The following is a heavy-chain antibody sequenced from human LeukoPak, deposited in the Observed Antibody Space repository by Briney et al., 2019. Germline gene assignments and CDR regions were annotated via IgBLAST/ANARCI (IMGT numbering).Heavy chain of an antibody. CDR3: ARDHNYAFDN. CDR2: IGIDSGNT. CDR1: GFPFIEYS. J-gene: IGHJ4*02. Sequence: GGSLRLSCAASGFPFIEYSMNWVRQAPGKGLEWISYIGIDSGNTKYADSVGGRFTISADKAKNSLYLQMNSLRVEDTAVYYCARDHNYAFDNWGQGTLVSVAS. D-gene: IGHD1-1*01. V-gene: IGHV3-48*01.